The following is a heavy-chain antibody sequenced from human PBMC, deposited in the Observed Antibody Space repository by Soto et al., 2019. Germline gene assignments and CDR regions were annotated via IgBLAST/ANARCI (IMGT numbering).Heavy chain of an antibody. CDR2: INHSGST. Sequence: SETLSLTCAVYGGSFSGYYWSWIRQPPGKGLEWIGEINHSGSTNYNPSLKSRVTISVDTSKNQFSLKLSSVTAADTAVYYCARFNFWSAPRPLDYWGQGALVTVSS. J-gene: IGHJ4*02. CDR1: GGSFSGYY. V-gene: IGHV4-34*01. CDR3: ARFNFWSAPRPLDY. D-gene: IGHD3-3*01.